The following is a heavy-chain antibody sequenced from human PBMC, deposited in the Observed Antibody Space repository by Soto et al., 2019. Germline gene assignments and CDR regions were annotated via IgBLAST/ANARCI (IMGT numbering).Heavy chain of an antibody. CDR3: SRGYRSGWYRFDY. J-gene: IGHJ4*02. V-gene: IGHV4-34*01. D-gene: IGHD6-19*01. CDR1: GGSFSGYY. Sequence: QVQLQQWGAGLLKPSETLSLTCAVYGGSFSGYYWSWIRQPPGKGLEWIGEINHSGSTNYNPSLKSRVTISVDTSKNQLSLKLSSVTAADTAVYYCSRGYRSGWYRFDYWGQGTLVTVSS. CDR2: INHSGST.